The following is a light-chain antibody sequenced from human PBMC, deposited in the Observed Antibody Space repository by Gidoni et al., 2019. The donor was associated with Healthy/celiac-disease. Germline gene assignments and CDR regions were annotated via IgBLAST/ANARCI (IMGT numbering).Light chain of an antibody. J-gene: IGKJ1*01. Sequence: DIQMTQSPSSLSASVGDRVTITCRASQSISSYLNWYQQKPGKAPKLLIYAASSLQSGVPSRFNGSGSGTDFTLTISSLQPEDFATYYCQQSYSTLTWTFGQXTKVEIK. CDR1: QSISSY. V-gene: IGKV1-39*01. CDR3: QQSYSTLTWT. CDR2: AAS.